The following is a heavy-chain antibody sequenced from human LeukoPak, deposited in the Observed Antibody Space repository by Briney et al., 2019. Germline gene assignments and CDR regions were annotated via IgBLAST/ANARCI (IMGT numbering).Heavy chain of an antibody. Sequence: PSETLSLTCTVSGGSISSYYWSWIRQPPGKGLEWIGYIYYSGSTNYNPFLKSRVTISVDTSKNQFSLKLSSVTAADTAVYYCARDVRGYGIDYWGQGTLVTVSS. CDR1: GGSISSYY. V-gene: IGHV4-59*01. D-gene: IGHD3-3*01. CDR2: IYYSGST. J-gene: IGHJ4*02. CDR3: ARDVRGYGIDY.